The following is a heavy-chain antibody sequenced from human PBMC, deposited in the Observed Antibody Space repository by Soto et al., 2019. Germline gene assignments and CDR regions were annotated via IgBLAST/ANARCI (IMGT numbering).Heavy chain of an antibody. V-gene: IGHV3-33*01. CDR1: GFTFSNYG. Sequence: PGGSLRLSCAASGFTFSNYGMHWVRQAPGKGLEWVAVIWYDGSNQYYADSVKGRFTISRDNSKNTLYLQMNSLRAEDTAVYYCASTADIFTGYHTHYYMDVWGKGTTVTVSS. CDR3: ASTADIFTGYHTHYYMDV. D-gene: IGHD3-9*01. J-gene: IGHJ6*03. CDR2: IWYDGSNQ.